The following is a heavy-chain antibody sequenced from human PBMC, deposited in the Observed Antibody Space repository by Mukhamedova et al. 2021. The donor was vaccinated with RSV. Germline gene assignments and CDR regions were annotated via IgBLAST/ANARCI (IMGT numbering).Heavy chain of an antibody. Sequence: GLEWVSLIYRGGSSTYYADSVKGRLTISRDDSKSTLYLQMHSLRAEDTAIYYCAKGLDGSGSAASNWGLGTLVTVSS. V-gene: IGHV3-23*03. J-gene: IGHJ4*02. CDR3: AKGLDGSGSAASN. D-gene: IGHD3-10*01. CDR2: IYRGGSST.